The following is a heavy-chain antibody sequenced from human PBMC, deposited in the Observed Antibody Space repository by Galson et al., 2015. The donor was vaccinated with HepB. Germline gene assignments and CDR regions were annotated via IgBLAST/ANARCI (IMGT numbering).Heavy chain of an antibody. J-gene: IGHJ4*02. D-gene: IGHD3-10*01. CDR2: ISSDYTSK. CDR3: ARDCDGSGSFYNMLGY. CDR1: GFTFSRHA. V-gene: IGHV3-30*07. Sequence: SLRLSCAVSGFTFSRHAFHWVRQAPGRGLEWVALISSDYTSKFYADSVKGRLSISRDNSKDTVYLQMNSLRDEDTAVYYCARDCDGSGSFYNMLGYWGRGTMVSVSS.